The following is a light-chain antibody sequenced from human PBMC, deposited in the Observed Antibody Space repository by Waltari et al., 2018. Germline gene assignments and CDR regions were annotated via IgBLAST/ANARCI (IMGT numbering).Light chain of an antibody. V-gene: IGKV1-9*01. CDR2: AAS. CDR1: QGIGSH. CDR3: LHLNSYPYT. J-gene: IGKJ4*01. Sequence: DIRLTQSPSFLSASVGDKVTITCRASQGIGSHLSWYQQDPGKAPKLLIYAASTLQGGVPSRVSGSGSGTEFALTISGLQPEDFATYFCLHLNSYPYTFGGGTKVDIK.